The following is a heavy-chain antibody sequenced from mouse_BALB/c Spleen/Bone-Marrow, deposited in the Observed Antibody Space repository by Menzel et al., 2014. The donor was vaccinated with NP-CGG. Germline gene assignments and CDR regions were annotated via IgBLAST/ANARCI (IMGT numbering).Heavy chain of an antibody. D-gene: IGHD1-2*01. J-gene: IGHJ3*01. Sequence: DVQLQESGGGLVQPGGSMKLSCVASGFTFNNYWMYWVRQSPEKGLEWVAEIRLKSNNYATHYAESVKGRFTISIDDSKSSSYLQMNYLRAEDTGIYYYTTATPSWFAYWGQGTLVTVSA. CDR3: TTATPSWFAY. CDR1: GFTFNNYW. CDR2: IRLKSNNYAT. V-gene: IGHV6-6*02.